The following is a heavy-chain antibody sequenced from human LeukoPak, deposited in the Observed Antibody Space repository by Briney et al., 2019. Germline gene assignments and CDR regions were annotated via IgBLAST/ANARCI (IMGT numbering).Heavy chain of an antibody. CDR2: MSPNNGDT. V-gene: IGHV1-8*01. Sequence: ASVKVSCKTSGYTFTNYDINWVRQATGQGLEWLGWMSPNNGDTGYAQRFQGRVTMTRDTSTNTAYMELSGLTSEDTAVYYCARNPPRTGDFNSWGQGALVTVSS. D-gene: IGHD7-27*01. J-gene: IGHJ4*02. CDR3: ARNPPRTGDFNS. CDR1: GYTFTNYD.